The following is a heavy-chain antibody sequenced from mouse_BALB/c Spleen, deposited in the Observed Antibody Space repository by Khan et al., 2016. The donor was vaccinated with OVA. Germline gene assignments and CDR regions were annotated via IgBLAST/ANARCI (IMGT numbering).Heavy chain of an antibody. CDR3: ARSVVDYHALDY. CDR2: ISTGGHYT. J-gene: IGHJ4*01. Sequence: EVELVESGGGLVKTGGSLKLSCSASGFTFSTYAMSWVRQTPEKRLECVATISTGGHYTFYPDSVKGRFTISRDNAKTTLYLQMSSISSAATAMLYCARSVVDYHALDYWGQGTSVTVSS. D-gene: IGHD1-1*02. CDR1: GFTFSTYA. V-gene: IGHV5-9-3*01.